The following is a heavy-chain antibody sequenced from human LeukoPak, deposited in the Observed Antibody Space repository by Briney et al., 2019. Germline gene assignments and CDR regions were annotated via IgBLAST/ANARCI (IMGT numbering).Heavy chain of an antibody. CDR1: GYTFTSYA. D-gene: IGHD3-22*01. J-gene: IGHJ6*02. CDR3: ATQPTYYDSSGYYYYYYGMDV. V-gene: IGHV1-3*01. CDR2: INAGNGNT. Sequence: GASVKVSCKASGYTFTSYAMHWVRQAPGQRLAWMGWINAGNGNTKYSQKFQGRVTITRDTSASTAYMELSSLRSEDTAVYYCATQPTYYDSSGYYYYYYGMDVWGQGTTVTVSS.